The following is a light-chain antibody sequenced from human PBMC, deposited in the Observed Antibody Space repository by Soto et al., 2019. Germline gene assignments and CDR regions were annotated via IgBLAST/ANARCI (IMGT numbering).Light chain of an antibody. CDR3: RSYTSSITLYV. Sequence: QSVLPQPASVSGSPGQSITISCTGTSSDVGGYNYVSWYQQHPGKAPKLMIYEVSNRPSGVSNRFSGSKSGNTASLTISGLQAEDEADYYCRSYTSSITLYVFGTGTKVTVL. V-gene: IGLV2-14*01. J-gene: IGLJ1*01. CDR2: EVS. CDR1: SSDVGGYNY.